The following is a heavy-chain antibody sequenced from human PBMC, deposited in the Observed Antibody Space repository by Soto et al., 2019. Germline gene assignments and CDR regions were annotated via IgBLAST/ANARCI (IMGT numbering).Heavy chain of an antibody. V-gene: IGHV3-49*03. J-gene: IGHJ4*02. CDR2: IRSKAYGGTT. CDR3: TRERYCSGGSCYIEDY. CDR1: GFTFANYA. D-gene: IGHD2-15*01. Sequence: EVQLVESGGGLVQPGRSLRLSCTASGFTFANYAMSWFRQAPGKGLERVGFIRSKAYGGTTEYAASVKGRFTISRDDSKSIAYLQMNSLRTEDTAVYYCTRERYCSGGSCYIEDYWGQGTLVTVSS.